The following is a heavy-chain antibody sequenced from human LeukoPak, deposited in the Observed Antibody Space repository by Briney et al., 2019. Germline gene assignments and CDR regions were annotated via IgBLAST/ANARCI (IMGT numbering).Heavy chain of an antibody. CDR1: GFTVSSNY. Sequence: GGSLRLSCAASGFTVSSNYMSWVRQAPGKGLEWVSVIYSGGSTYYADSVKGRFTISRDNSKNTLYLQMNSLRAEDTAVYYCARAFLRYKDDALDIWGQGTMVTVSS. CDR3: ARAFLRYKDDALDI. J-gene: IGHJ3*02. D-gene: IGHD3-9*01. CDR2: IYSGGST. V-gene: IGHV3-66*01.